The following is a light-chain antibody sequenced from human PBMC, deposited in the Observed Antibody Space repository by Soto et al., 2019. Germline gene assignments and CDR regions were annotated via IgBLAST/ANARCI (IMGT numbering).Light chain of an antibody. CDR1: QSISSW. CDR3: QQYNSYPRWT. CDR2: DAS. V-gene: IGKV1-5*01. Sequence: DIQMTQSPSTLSASVGDRVTITCRASQSISSWLAWYQQKPGKAPKLLIYDASSLESGVPSRFSGSGSGTEFTLTISSLQPDDFATYYCQQYNSYPRWTFGQGTKVEIK. J-gene: IGKJ1*01.